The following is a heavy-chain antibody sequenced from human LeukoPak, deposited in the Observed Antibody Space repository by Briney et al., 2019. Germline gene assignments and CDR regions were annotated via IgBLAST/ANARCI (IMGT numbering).Heavy chain of an antibody. CDR3: ATLGYCTSTSCSLVH. D-gene: IGHD2-2*03. J-gene: IGHJ4*02. CDR2: ISDSIGST. V-gene: IGHV3-23*01. Sequence: SGGSLRLSRAASGFPFSRYVMGWVRQAPGKGLECVSTISDSIGSTYYADSVKGRFTISRNNSKNTLYLQMNSLRAEDTAVYYCATLGYCTSTSCSLVHWGQGTLVTVSS. CDR1: GFPFSRYV.